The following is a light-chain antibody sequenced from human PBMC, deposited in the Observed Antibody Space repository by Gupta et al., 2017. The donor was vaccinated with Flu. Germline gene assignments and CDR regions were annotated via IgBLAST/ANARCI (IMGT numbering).Light chain of an antibody. V-gene: IGKV3-11*01. CDR2: DAS. CDR3: QQRGDSYT. CDR1: QSVGRS. J-gene: IGKJ2*01. Sequence: EVALTQSPAVLRLSPGERATLSCRASQSVGRSLAWYQQRPGQAPRLLIYDASTRTSGIPDRFSGSGSETDFTLTITSREHEDYAVYYWQQRGDSYTFGQGTEVVIK.